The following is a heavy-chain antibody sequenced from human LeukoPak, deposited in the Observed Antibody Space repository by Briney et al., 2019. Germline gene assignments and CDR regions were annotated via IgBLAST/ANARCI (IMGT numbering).Heavy chain of an antibody. V-gene: IGHV3-30*04. CDR1: GFTFSSYA. CDR3: ARDYDILTGYSQERYYYYYGMDV. J-gene: IGHJ6*01. CDR2: ISYDGSNK. Sequence: PGGSLRLSCAASGFTFSSYAMHWVRQAPGKGLEWVAVISYDGSNKYYVDSVKGRFTISRDNSKNTLYLQMNSLRAEDTAVYYCARDYDILTGYSQERYYYYYGMDVWGQGTTVPVSS. D-gene: IGHD3-9*01.